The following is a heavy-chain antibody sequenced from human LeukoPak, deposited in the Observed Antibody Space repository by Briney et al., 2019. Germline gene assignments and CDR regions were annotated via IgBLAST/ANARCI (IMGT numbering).Heavy chain of an antibody. CDR3: ARVGRGDGYNSYFDY. CDR1: GGSISSYY. CDR2: IYYSGST. J-gene: IGHJ4*02. Sequence: PSETLSLTCTVSGGSISSYYWSWIRQPPGKGLEWIGYIYYSGSTNYNPSLKSRVTISVDTSKNQFSLKLSSVTAADTAVYYCARVGRGDGYNSYFDYWGQGTLVTVSS. D-gene: IGHD5-24*01. V-gene: IGHV4-59*01.